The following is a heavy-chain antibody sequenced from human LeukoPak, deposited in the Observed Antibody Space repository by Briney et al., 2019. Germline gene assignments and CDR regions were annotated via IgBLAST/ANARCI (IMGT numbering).Heavy chain of an antibody. J-gene: IGHJ4*02. V-gene: IGHV4-59*01. Sequence: PSETLSLTCTVSGGSISTYYWTWIRQPPGKGLEWIGYINYNGRTDLRTDYNPSLKSRVTISVDTSKNQFSLKLSSVTAADTAVYYCAKWGYYYDSSAYVAPTDDSWGQGTLVTVSS. CDR2: INYNGRTDLRT. CDR3: AKWGYYYDSSAYVAPTDDS. CDR1: GGSISTYY. D-gene: IGHD3-22*01.